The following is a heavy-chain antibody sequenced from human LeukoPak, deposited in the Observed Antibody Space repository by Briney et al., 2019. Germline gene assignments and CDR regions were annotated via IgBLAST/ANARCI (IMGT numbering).Heavy chain of an antibody. CDR1: GGSISSGGYY. J-gene: IGHJ2*01. Sequence: PSETLSLTCTVSGGSISSGGYYWSWIRQPPGKGLEWIGYIYHSGSTYYNPSLKSRVTISVDRSKNQFSLKLSSVTAADTAVYYCARQIVVFSYFDLWGRGTLVTVSS. CDR2: IYHSGST. D-gene: IGHD3-16*02. CDR3: ARQIVVFSYFDL. V-gene: IGHV4-30-2*01.